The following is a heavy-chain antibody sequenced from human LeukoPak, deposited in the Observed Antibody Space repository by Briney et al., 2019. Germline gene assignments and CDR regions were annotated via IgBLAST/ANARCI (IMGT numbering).Heavy chain of an antibody. V-gene: IGHV3-74*01. CDR1: GFTFSSYW. CDR2: IASDGSST. Sequence: GGSLRLSCAASGFTFSSYWMNWVRQAPGKGLVWVSRIASDGSSTTYADSVKGRFSISRDNSKNTLYLQMNSLRAEDTAVYYCAKDTRVTTRGENDYWGQGTLVTVSS. CDR3: AKDTRVTTRGENDY. D-gene: IGHD4-17*01. J-gene: IGHJ4*02.